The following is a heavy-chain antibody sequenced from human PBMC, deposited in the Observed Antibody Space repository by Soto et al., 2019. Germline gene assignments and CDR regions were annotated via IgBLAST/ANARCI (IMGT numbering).Heavy chain of an antibody. CDR1: GGSISSGGYY. CDR3: ARDLERRSRMTTVTTPSFWFDP. V-gene: IGHV4-31*03. D-gene: IGHD4-17*01. Sequence: KPSETLSLTCTVSGGSISSGGYYWSWIRQHPGKGLEWIGYIYYSGSTYYNPSLKSRVTISVDTSKNQFSLKLSSVTAADTAVYYCARDLERRSRMTTVTTPSFWFDPWGQGTLVTVSS. J-gene: IGHJ5*02. CDR2: IYYSGST.